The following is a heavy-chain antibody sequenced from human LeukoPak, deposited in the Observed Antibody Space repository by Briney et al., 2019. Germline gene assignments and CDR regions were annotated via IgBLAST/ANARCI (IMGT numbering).Heavy chain of an antibody. J-gene: IGHJ4*02. D-gene: IGHD6-13*01. V-gene: IGHV1-46*01. CDR2: INPSGGST. CDR1: GYTFTSYG. Sequence: GASVKVSCKASGYTFTSYGISWVRQAPGQGLEWMGIINPSGGSTSYAQKFQGRVTMTRDMSTSTVYMELSSLRSEDTAVYYCARDLDSSSWYYWGQGTLVTVSS. CDR3: ARDLDSSSWYY.